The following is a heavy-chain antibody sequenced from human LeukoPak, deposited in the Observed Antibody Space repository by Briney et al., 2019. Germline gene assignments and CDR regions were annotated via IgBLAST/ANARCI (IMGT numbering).Heavy chain of an antibody. CDR2: ISGSGGST. J-gene: IGHJ3*02. CDR1: GFTFSSDS. CDR3: AKAGYCSSTSCEFDAFDI. Sequence: GGSLRLSCAASGFTFSSDSMNWVRQAPGKGLEWVSAISGSGGSTYYADSVKGRFTISRDNSKNTLYLQMNSLRAEDTAVYYCAKAGYCSSTSCEFDAFDIWGQGTVVTVSS. V-gene: IGHV3-23*01. D-gene: IGHD2-2*01.